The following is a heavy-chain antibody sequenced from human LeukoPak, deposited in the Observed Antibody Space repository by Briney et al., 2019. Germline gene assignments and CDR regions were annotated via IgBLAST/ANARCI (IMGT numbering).Heavy chain of an antibody. CDR3: ARLGITGTALYYFDY. D-gene: IGHD1-20*01. CDR2: IYPGDSDT. CDR1: GYSFTSYW. V-gene: IGHV5-51*01. J-gene: IGHJ4*02. Sequence: GESLKISCKGSGYSFTSYWIGWVRQMPGKGLEWMGIIYPGDSDTRYSPSFQGQVTISADKSISTAYLQWSSLKASDTAMFYCARLGITGTALYYFDYWGQGTLVTVSS.